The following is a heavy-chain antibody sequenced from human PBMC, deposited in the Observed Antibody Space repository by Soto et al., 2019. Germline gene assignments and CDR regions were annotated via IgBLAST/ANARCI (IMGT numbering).Heavy chain of an antibody. CDR1: GYSITAGGYY. J-gene: IGHJ5*02. CDR3: ARMYSSGSGWFHP. D-gene: IGHD6-19*01. Sequence: SETLSLTCFVSGYSITAGGYYWSWIRHHPGKVLEWIGSFYSSGSIIYNPSLRSRVSISGDTSSNQFSMILTSVTAAATPRYYCARMYSSGSGWFHPWGQGTLVTVSS. V-gene: IGHV4-31*03. CDR2: FYSSGSI.